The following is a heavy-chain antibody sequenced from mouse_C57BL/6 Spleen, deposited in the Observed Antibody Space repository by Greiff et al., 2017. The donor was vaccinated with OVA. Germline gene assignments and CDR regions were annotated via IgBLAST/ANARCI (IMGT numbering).Heavy chain of an antibody. Sequence: QVQLKQPGAELVRPGSSVKLSCKASGYTFTSYWMDWVKQRPGQGLEWIGNIYPSDSETHYNQKFKDKATLTVDKSSSTAYMQLSSLTSEDSAVYYCARNNDGYYVNYWGQGTTLTVSS. V-gene: IGHV1-61*01. D-gene: IGHD2-3*01. CDR2: IYPSDSET. J-gene: IGHJ2*01. CDR1: GYTFTSYW. CDR3: ARNNDGYYVNY.